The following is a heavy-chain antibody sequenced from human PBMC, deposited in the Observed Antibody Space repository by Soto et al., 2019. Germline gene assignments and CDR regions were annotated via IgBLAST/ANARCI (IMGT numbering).Heavy chain of an antibody. CDR3: ARGLRRRGATTFSLTEKGPGHFDY. CDR1: GFTFSSYA. J-gene: IGHJ4*02. D-gene: IGHD1-26*01. V-gene: IGHV3-30-3*01. Sequence: GGSLRLSCAASGFTFSSYAMHWVRQAPGKGLEWVAVISYDGSNKYYADSVKGRFTISRDNSKNTLYLQMNSLRAEDSAVYYCARGLRRRGATTFSLTEKGPGHFDYWGQGTLVTVSS. CDR2: ISYDGSNK.